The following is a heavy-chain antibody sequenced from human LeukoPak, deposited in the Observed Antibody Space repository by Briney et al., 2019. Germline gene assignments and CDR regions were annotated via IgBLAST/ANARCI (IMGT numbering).Heavy chain of an antibody. CDR3: ARDLGGPFDN. CDR2: ISPYNGNT. Sequence: ASVKVSCKASGYTFTSYGISWVRQASGQGLEWMAWISPYNGNTNSAQRLQGRVTMTTDTSTSTAYMELRSLRSDDTAVYYCARDLGGPFDNWGQGTLVTVSS. CDR1: GYTFTSYG. V-gene: IGHV1-18*01. D-gene: IGHD7-27*01. J-gene: IGHJ4*02.